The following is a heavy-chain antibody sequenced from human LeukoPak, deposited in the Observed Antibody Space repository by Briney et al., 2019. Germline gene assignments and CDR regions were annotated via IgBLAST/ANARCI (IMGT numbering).Heavy chain of an antibody. J-gene: IGHJ6*03. D-gene: IGHD6-19*01. V-gene: IGHV4-59*12. CDR2: IYSSGST. CDR1: GGSISSYH. Sequence: PSETLSLTCTVSGGSISSYHWSWIRQPPGKGLEWIGYIYSSGSTNYNPSLRSRVTISVDTAKNQFSLKLTSVTAADTSVFYCARGRGYSSGWGHYYYSIDVWGQGTTVTVS. CDR3: ARGRGYSSGWGHYYYSIDV.